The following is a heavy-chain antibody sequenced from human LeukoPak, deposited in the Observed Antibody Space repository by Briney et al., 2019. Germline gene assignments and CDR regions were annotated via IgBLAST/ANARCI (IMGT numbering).Heavy chain of an antibody. D-gene: IGHD6-25*01. V-gene: IGHV1-69*13. J-gene: IGHJ6*03. CDR1: GGTFRTFA. Sequence: ASVKVSCKASGGTFRTFAISWVRQAPGQGLEWMGGIIPIFGIPDSAQKFQGRLTITADESTTTAYMELSSLRSDDTAIYYCGLSGNYYYYYMDVWGKGTTVTFSS. CDR2: IIPIFGIP. CDR3: GLSGNYYYYYMDV.